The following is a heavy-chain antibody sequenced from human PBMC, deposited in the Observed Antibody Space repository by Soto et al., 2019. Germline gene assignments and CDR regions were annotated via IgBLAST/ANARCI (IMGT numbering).Heavy chain of an antibody. CDR1: GGSISSTNW. Sequence: SETLSLTCVVSGGSISSTNWWTWVRQTPGKGLEWIGEVYHTGSTKYNPSLKNRVTISVDKSNNQFSLNLKSVTAADTAVYYCATLPPRIVVVVLPIPSWGQGTLVTISS. V-gene: IGHV4-4*02. CDR2: VYHTGST. D-gene: IGHD2-15*01. J-gene: IGHJ4*02. CDR3: ATLPPRIVVVVLPIPS.